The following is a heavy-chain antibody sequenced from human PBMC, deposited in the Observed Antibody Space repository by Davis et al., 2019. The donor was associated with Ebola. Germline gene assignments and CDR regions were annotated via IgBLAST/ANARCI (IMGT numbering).Heavy chain of an antibody. CDR3: ARDPLELATVTFDYYYYMDV. Sequence: SVKVSCKTSGGTFSSFAIGWVRQAPGQGLEWMGGIIPMFRSPNYAQKFQGRLTITADESTSTAYMELTSLSFEDTAVYYCARDPLELATVTFDYYYYMDVWGKGTTVTVSS. J-gene: IGHJ6*03. V-gene: IGHV1-69*13. CDR2: IIPMFRSP. D-gene: IGHD5-24*01. CDR1: GGTFSSFA.